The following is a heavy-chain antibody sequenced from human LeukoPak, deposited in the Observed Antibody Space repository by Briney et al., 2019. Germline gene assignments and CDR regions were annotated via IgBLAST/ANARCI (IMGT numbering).Heavy chain of an antibody. Sequence: SETLSLTCAVYGGSFSGYYWSWIRQPAGKGLEWIGRIFGSGNTNYNPSLKSRVTMSVDTSRNRFSLKLTSVTAADTAVYYCARTYYDFWSGSDDWGQGTLVTVSS. CDR3: ARTYYDFWSGSDD. D-gene: IGHD3-3*01. V-gene: IGHV4-59*10. CDR2: IFGSGNT. J-gene: IGHJ4*02. CDR1: GGSFSGYY.